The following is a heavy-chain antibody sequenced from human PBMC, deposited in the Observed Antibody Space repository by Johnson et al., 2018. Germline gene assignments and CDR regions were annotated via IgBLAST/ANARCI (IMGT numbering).Heavy chain of an antibody. J-gene: IGHJ3*02. V-gene: IGHV4-59*01. CDR3: ARRPPAAFYI. Sequence: QVQLQESGPGLVKPSETLSLTCTVSGGSISSYYWSWIRQPPGKGLEWIGYIYYSGSTNHNPSLKGRVTIAVDTSKNQFSLKLSSVTAADTAVYYCARRPPAAFYIWGQGTMVTVSS. CDR2: IYYSGST. CDR1: GGSISSYY.